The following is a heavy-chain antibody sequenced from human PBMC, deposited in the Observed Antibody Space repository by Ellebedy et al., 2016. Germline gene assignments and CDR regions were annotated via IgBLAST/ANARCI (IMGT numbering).Heavy chain of an antibody. J-gene: IGHJ6*03. CDR3: ARKIGHTNPLYYSYYYIDI. V-gene: IGHV4-39*07. CDR1: GGSFSGSDSF. CDR2: INHSGSA. Sequence: GSLRLXXSVSGGSFSGSDSFWGWTRQPPGKGLEWIGEINHSGSANYNPSLKSRVTISVDTSKNQFSLNLSSVTAADTAVYYCARKIGHTNPLYYSYYYIDIWGEGNTITVSS. D-gene: IGHD1-14*01.